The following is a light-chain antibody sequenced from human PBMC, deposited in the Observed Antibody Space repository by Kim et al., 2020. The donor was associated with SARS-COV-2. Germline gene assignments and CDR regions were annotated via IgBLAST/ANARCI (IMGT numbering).Light chain of an antibody. Sequence: SPGERATLSCRAIQSVSSNFAWYQQKPGQAPRLLIYGASTRATGVPARFSGSGSGTEFTHTISSLQSEDFALYYCQQYNNWPPWTFGQGTKVDIK. CDR3: QQYNNWPPWT. J-gene: IGKJ1*01. CDR2: GAS. V-gene: IGKV3-15*01. CDR1: QSVSSN.